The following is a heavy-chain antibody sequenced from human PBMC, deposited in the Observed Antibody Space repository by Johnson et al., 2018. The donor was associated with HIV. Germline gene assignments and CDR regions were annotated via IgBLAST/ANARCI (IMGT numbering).Heavy chain of an antibody. J-gene: IGHJ3*02. Sequence: QVLLVESGGGVVQPGRSLRLSCADSGLTFSSYGMNWVRQAPGKGLEWLAAISFDGSKKNYADSVKGQFTISRDNSKNTLYLQMNSLRAEDTAVYYCAREFLYGYYQDAFDIWGKGTMVTVSS. CDR1: GLTFSSYG. CDR2: ISFDGSKK. CDR3: AREFLYGYYQDAFDI. D-gene: IGHD4-17*01. V-gene: IGHV3-30*03.